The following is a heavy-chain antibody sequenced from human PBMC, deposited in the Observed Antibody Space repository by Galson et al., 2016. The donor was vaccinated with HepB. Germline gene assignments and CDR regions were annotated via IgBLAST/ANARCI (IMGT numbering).Heavy chain of an antibody. J-gene: IGHJ5*01. V-gene: IGHV3-48*01. CDR1: GFALSSFN. D-gene: IGHD5-12*01. CDR2: ISSSRNTI. Sequence: SLRLSCAASGFALSSFNVNWVRQTPGKGLEWISYISSSRNTIDYAASVKGRFTISRDDAKNSLYLQMNNLSVGDTAIYHCAQEVGWLRFAFGSWGQGTLVTVSS. CDR3: AQEVGWLRFAFGS.